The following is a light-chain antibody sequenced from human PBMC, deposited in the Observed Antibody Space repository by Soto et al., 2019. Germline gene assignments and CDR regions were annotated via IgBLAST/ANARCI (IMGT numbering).Light chain of an antibody. J-gene: IGKJ1*01. V-gene: IGKV3-11*01. CDR3: QQSSTWPT. Sequence: EIVLTQSPATLSLSPGERATLSCRASQSVSSYLAWYQQKPGQAPRLLIYDASNRATGIPARFSGSGSGTDFTLTISSLEPEDFAVYYCQQSSTWPTFGQGTKVEIK. CDR1: QSVSSY. CDR2: DAS.